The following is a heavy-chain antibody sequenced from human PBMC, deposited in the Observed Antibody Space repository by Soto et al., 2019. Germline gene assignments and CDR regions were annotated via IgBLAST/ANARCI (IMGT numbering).Heavy chain of an antibody. CDR2: IYYSGST. J-gene: IGHJ6*02. CDR3: ARALFLEWLYHYYGMDV. Sequence: SETLSLTCTVSGGSISSSSYYWGWIRQPPGKGLEWIGSIYYSGSTYYNPSLKSRVTISVDTSKNQFSLKLSSVTAADTAVYYCARALFLEWLYHYYGMDVWGQGTTVTVSS. V-gene: IGHV4-39*01. D-gene: IGHD3-3*01. CDR1: GGSISSSSYY.